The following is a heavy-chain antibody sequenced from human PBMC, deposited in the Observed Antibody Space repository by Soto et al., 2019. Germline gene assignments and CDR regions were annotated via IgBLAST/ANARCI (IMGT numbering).Heavy chain of an antibody. V-gene: IGHV3-30*18. CDR1: GFTFSSYG. CDR2: ISYDGSNK. D-gene: IGHD3-3*01. CDR3: AKDLESYSIFGVVIGYYYYGMDV. Sequence: GGSLRLSCAASGFTFSSYGMHWVRQAPGKGLEWVAVISYDGSNKYYADSLKGRFTISRDNSKNTLYLQMNSRRAEDTAVYYCAKDLESYSIFGVVIGYYYYGMDVWGQGTTVTVSS. J-gene: IGHJ6*02.